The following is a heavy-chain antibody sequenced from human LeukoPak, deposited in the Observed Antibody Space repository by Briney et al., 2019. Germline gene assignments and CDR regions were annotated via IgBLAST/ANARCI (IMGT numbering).Heavy chain of an antibody. CDR2: IKQDGSEK. D-gene: IGHD3-3*02. CDR3: AKDLSHSIYYFDY. CDR1: GFTSSDYW. J-gene: IGHJ4*02. V-gene: IGHV3-7*03. Sequence: GGSLRLSCAASGFTSSDYWMHWVRQAPGKGLEWVANIKQDGSEKNYVASVKGRFTISRDNAKNSLYLQMNSLRAEDTAVYYCAKDLSHSIYYFDYWGQGTLVTVSS.